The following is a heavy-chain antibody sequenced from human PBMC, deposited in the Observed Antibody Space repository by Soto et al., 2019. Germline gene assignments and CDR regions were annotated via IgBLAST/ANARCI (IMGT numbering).Heavy chain of an antibody. D-gene: IGHD2-2*01. CDR3: AGGCGSSSPWFDP. J-gene: IGHJ5*02. Sequence: ASVKVSCKASGYTFTSYRIHWVRQAPGQGLEWMGMINPSGPSTTYVEKFQGRVTMTSDTSTSTVYMELSSLRSEDTAIYYCAGGCGSSSPWFDPWGEETLVTVPS. CDR1: GYTFTSYR. V-gene: IGHV1-46*01. CDR2: INPSGPST.